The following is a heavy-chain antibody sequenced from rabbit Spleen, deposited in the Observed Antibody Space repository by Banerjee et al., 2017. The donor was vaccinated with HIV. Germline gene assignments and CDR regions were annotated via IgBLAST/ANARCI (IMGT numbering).Heavy chain of an antibody. J-gene: IGHJ4*01. CDR1: GLSFSNSYW. CDR2: IYTGSGAT. Sequence: EESGGDLVKPDGSLTLTCTASGLSFSNSYWIFWVRQAPGKGLEWIASIYTGSGATYYANWAKGRFTVSKTSSTTVDLKMASLTAADTATYFCARSAGTIDNGEAYINLWGPGTLVTVS. V-gene: IGHV1S45*01. D-gene: IGHD7-1*01. CDR3: ARSAGTIDNGEAYINL.